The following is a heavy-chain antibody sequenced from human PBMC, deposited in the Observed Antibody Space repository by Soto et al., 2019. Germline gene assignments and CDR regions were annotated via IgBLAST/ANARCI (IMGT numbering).Heavy chain of an antibody. J-gene: IGHJ4*02. Sequence: GGSLRLSCAASGFTFSNYWMSWVRQAPGKGLEWVANIKQDGSEKYYVDSVKGRFTVSRDNAKNSLYLQMNSLRAEDTAVYYCASDYGLHDFWGQGTLVTVSS. CDR3: ASDYGLHDF. V-gene: IGHV3-7*01. CDR2: IKQDGSEK. CDR1: GFTFSNYW. D-gene: IGHD4-17*01.